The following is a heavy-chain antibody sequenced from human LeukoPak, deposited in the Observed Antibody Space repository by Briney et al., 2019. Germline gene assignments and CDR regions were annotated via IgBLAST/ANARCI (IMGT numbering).Heavy chain of an antibody. CDR1: GGSISRYY. Sequence: SETLSLTCTVSGGSISRYYWSWIRQPPGKGLEWIACMYYSGSPNYNPSLKSRVTISVDTSKKQLSLKLNSVTAADTAMYYCARSGYISRWPSMDVWGQGTTVTVSS. D-gene: IGHD6-13*01. V-gene: IGHV4-59*01. CDR2: MYYSGSP. J-gene: IGHJ6*02. CDR3: ARSGYISRWPSMDV.